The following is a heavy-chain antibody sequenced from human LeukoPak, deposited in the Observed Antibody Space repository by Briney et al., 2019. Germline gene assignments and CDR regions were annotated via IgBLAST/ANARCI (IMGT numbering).Heavy chain of an antibody. Sequence: GGSLRLSCAASGFTFTNAWMSWVRQAPGKGLEWVGRIKSKTDGGTTDYAAPVTGRFSISRDDSKNTVYLQMNSLKTEDTAVYYCTTHALLWQTAVDVWGQGTTVTVSS. CDR3: TTHALLWQTAVDV. D-gene: IGHD3-10*01. J-gene: IGHJ6*02. CDR2: IKSKTDGGTT. V-gene: IGHV3-15*01. CDR1: GFTFTNAW.